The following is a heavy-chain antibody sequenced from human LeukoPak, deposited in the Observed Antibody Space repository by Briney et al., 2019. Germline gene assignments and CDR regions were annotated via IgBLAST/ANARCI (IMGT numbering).Heavy chain of an antibody. D-gene: IGHD1-26*01. CDR2: INPSGGST. J-gene: IGHJ4*02. CDR1: GYTFTSYY. CDR3: ARAKQWELRLLDY. V-gene: IGHV1-46*01. Sequence: GASVKVSCTASGYTFTSYYIHWVRQAPGQGLEWMGIINPSGGSTSYAQKFQGRVTMTWDTSTSTVYMELSSLRSEDTAVYYCARAKQWELRLLDYWGQGTLVTVSS.